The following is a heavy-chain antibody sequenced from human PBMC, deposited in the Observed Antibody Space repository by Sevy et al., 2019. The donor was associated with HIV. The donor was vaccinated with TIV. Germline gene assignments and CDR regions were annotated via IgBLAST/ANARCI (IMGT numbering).Heavy chain of an antibody. CDR2: ISSGSSYI. J-gene: IGHJ4*02. CDR3: ARDRDYYGSGTYDH. D-gene: IGHD3-10*01. CDR1: EFTFRDYT. V-gene: IGHV3-21*06. Sequence: GGSLRLSCAASEFTFRDYTMNWVRQTPGKGLEWVSYISSGSSYIRYADSVMGRFTISRDNAENSLYLQMNSLRAEDTGVYYCARDRDYYGSGTYDHWGQGTLVTVSS.